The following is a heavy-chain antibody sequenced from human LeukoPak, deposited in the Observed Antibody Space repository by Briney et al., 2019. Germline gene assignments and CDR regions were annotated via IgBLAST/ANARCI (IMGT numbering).Heavy chain of an antibody. CDR3: ASPSRSSGSVHAFDI. D-gene: IGHD6-19*01. CDR1: GYTFTSYD. J-gene: IGHJ3*02. CDR2: MNPNSGNT. Sequence: GASVRVSCKASGYTFTSYDINWVRQATGQGLEWMGWMNPNSGNTGYAQKFQGRVSMTRTTSISTAYMELSSLRSDDTAVYYCASPSRSSGSVHAFDIWGQGTMVTVSS. V-gene: IGHV1-8*01.